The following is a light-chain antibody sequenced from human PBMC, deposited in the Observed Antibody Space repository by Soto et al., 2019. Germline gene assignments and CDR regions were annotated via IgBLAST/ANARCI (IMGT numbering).Light chain of an antibody. J-gene: IGKJ5*01. CDR3: LPRSNWIT. CDR2: GAS. CDR1: HSISSN. Sequence: IVLKLSVAAVSLYKGERATLSCSASHSISSNLAWYQQKPGQAPRHLVYGASNRATGIPARFSGSGSGTDFTLTISSLEPEDFAVYYSLPRSNWITFGQGGLLEIK. V-gene: IGKV3-11*01.